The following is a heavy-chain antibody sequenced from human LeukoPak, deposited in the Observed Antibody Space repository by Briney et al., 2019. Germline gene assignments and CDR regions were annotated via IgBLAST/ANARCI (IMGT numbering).Heavy chain of an antibody. D-gene: IGHD6-13*01. J-gene: IGHJ6*03. CDR2: IYYSGST. Sequence: SETLSLTCTVSGDSISSYYWSWIRQPPGKGLEWIGYIYYSGSTNYNPSLKSRVTISVDTSKNQFSLKLSSVTAADTAVYYCARGVAQQLVTYYYYYYYMDVWGKGTTVTISS. CDR1: GDSISSYY. V-gene: IGHV4-59*12. CDR3: ARGVAQQLVTYYYYYYYMDV.